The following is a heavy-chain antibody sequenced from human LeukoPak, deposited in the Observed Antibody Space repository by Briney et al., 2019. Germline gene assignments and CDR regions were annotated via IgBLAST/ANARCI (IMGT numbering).Heavy chain of an antibody. J-gene: IGHJ6*02. V-gene: IGHV4-59*01. CDR3: ARESETTLGGYYYGMDV. CDR1: GGSINSYY. Sequence: PSETLSLTCTVSGGSINSYYWSWNRQPPGKGLEWIGYIYNSGSANYNPSFKSRVTISVDTSKNQFSLRLSSVTAADTAVYYCARESETTLGGYYYGMDVWGQGTTVTVSS. D-gene: IGHD3-16*01. CDR2: IYNSGSA.